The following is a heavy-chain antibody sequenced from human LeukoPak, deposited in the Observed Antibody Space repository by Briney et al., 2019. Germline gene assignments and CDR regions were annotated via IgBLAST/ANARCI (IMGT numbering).Heavy chain of an antibody. CDR3: ARAHYLGDYILDRDNYFDY. CDR1: GYTFTSYD. V-gene: IGHV1-8*01. J-gene: IGHJ4*02. CDR2: MNPKSGNT. D-gene: IGHD2-21*01. Sequence: ASVKVSCKASGYTFTSYDISWVRQATGQGLEWMGWMNPKSGNTGYAQKFQGRVTMTRNTAISTAYMELSSLRSEDTAVYYCARAHYLGDYILDRDNYFDYWGQGTLVTVSS.